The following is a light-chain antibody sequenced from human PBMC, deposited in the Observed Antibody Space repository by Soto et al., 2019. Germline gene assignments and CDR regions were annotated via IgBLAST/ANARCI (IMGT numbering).Light chain of an antibody. Sequence: QSALTQPASVSGSPGQSITISCTGTSSDVGGYNYVSWYQQHPGKAPKLMIYGVTNRPSGVSNRFSGSKSGNTASLTISGLQAEDEADYYCSSYTSSTTLSVVFGRGTKLTVL. CDR3: SSYTSSTTLSVV. J-gene: IGLJ2*01. CDR1: SSDVGGYNY. V-gene: IGLV2-14*01. CDR2: GVT.